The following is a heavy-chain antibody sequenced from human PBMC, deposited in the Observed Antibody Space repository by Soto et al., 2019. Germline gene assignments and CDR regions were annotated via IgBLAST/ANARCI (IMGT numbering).Heavy chain of an antibody. V-gene: IGHV3-30*03. CDR3: ARDSGWPILNFDN. Sequence: QPGGSLRLSXAASDFDFSSYGIHWVRQAPGKGLEWVAASSYDGRETFYADSAKGRFTVSKEMSKNTAFLQMNALRHEDTAVYFCARDSGWPILNFDNWGQGTPVTVSS. CDR1: DFDFSSYG. CDR2: SSYDGRET. J-gene: IGHJ4*02. D-gene: IGHD3-10*01.